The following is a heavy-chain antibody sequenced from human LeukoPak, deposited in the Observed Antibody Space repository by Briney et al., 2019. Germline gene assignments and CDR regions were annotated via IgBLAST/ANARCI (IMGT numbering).Heavy chain of an antibody. CDR2: INGLGGST. V-gene: IGHV3-23*01. CDR1: GFTFGAYA. Sequence: GGSLRLSCAASGFTFGAYAMSWVRQAPGKGLEWVSGINGLGGSTYYADSVKGRFTISRDNSKNTVFLQMDSLRAEDTAVYYCAKTTAGYSSGRYPGWPIDYWGQGTLVTVSS. CDR3: AKTTAGYSSGRYPGWPIDY. J-gene: IGHJ4*02. D-gene: IGHD6-19*01.